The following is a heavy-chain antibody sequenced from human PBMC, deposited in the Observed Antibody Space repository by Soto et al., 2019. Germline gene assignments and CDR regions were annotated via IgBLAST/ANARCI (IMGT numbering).Heavy chain of an antibody. V-gene: IGHV4-4*02. CDR1: GGSISTSNW. Sequence: QVQLQESGPGLVKPSGTLSLTCAASGGSISTSNWWSWVRQPPGKGLEWIGEGYHSGSTNYNPYFQSRVAMAGYKSKNQFSVKLNSVTAADTALYYCARNSTSGTRFDYWGQGSLVTVSS. CDR3: ARNSTSGTRFDY. CDR2: GYHSGST. D-gene: IGHD1-1*01. J-gene: IGHJ4*02.